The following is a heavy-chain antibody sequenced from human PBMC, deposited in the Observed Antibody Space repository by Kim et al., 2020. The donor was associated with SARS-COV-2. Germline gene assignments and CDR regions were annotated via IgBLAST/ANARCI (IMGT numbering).Heavy chain of an antibody. CDR3: AKGESYYFGSGSPGY. J-gene: IGHJ4*02. D-gene: IGHD3-10*01. V-gene: IGHV3-23*01. Sequence: GGSLRLSCAASGFTFSSYAMSWVRQAPGKGLEWVSVISGRDGSTYYADSVKGRFTISRDNSKNTLFLQMNNLRAEDMAIYYCAKGESYYFGSGSPGYWGQGALVTVSS. CDR1: GFTFSSYA. CDR2: ISGRDGST.